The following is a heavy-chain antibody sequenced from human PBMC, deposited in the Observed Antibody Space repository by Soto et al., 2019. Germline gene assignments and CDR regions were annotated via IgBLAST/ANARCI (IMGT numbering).Heavy chain of an antibody. V-gene: IGHV5-51*01. CDR3: AVYNRSFY. CDR2: IYPGDSNT. D-gene: IGHD6-6*01. J-gene: IGHJ4*02. Sequence: EVQLVQSGAEMKKPGESLKISCKASGYIFTNYWFGWVRQMPGKGREWWGIIYPGDSNTRYRPPFHGQVTIAADKSISTAYLQWSSLKASDTAMYYCAVYNRSFYWGQGTLVTVSS. CDR1: GYIFTNYW.